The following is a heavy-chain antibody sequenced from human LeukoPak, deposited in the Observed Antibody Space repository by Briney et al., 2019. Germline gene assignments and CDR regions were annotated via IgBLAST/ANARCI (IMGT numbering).Heavy chain of an antibody. Sequence: HGESLMISCKGSGYSFATYWIAWVRQMPGKGLEWMGLIDPGDSDTRYSPSFQGQVTISADKSISTAYLQWSSLKASDTAMYFCARRFYATSDYYYLDYWGQGTLVTVSS. D-gene: IGHD3-22*01. CDR3: ARRFYATSDYYYLDY. CDR1: GYSFATYW. V-gene: IGHV5-51*01. J-gene: IGHJ4*02. CDR2: IDPGDSDT.